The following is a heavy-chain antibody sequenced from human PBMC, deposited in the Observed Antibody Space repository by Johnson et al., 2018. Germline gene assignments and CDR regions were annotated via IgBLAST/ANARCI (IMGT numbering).Heavy chain of an antibody. CDR1: GFTISGSA. Sequence: EVQLVESGGGLVQPGGTLKLSCAVSGFTISGSAIHWVRQASGKGLEWVGRIKNKADNYATAYAASVKGRFTVSRDDSKNTAYLQMNSLKTEDTAVYYCTRLDGKIYKFHYGGLGTAVTVSS. V-gene: IGHV3-73*01. J-gene: IGHJ4*02. CDR2: IKNKADNYAT. D-gene: IGHD5-24*01. CDR3: TRLDGKIYKFHY.